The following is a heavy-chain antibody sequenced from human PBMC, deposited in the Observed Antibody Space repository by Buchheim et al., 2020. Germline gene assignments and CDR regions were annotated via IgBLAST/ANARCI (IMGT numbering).Heavy chain of an antibody. J-gene: IGHJ6*02. V-gene: IGHV3-23*01. CDR1: GFTFSSYA. CDR3: AKVARGDYYYYYYGMYV. D-gene: IGHD4-17*01. CDR2: ISGSGGST. Sequence: EVQLLESGGGLVQPGGSLRLSCAASGFTFSSYAMSWVRQAPGKGLEWVSAISGSGGSTYYADSVQGRFTISRDNSKHTLYLQMNSRRAEDTAIYYCAKVARGDYYYYYYGMYVWGQGTT.